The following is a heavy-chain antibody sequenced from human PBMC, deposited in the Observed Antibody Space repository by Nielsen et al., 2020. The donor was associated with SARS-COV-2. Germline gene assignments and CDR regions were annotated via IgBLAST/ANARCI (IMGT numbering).Heavy chain of an antibody. CDR2: ISGSGGST. V-gene: IGHV3-23*01. Sequence: GESLKISCAASGFTFSSYAMSWVRQAPGKGLEWVSAISGSGGSTYYADSVKGRFTISRDNSKNTLYLQMNSLRAEDTAVYYCAKTLVGVMVYAVFDAFDIWGQGTMVTVSS. CDR3: AKTLVGVMVYAVFDAFDI. J-gene: IGHJ3*02. D-gene: IGHD2-8*01. CDR1: GFTFSSYA.